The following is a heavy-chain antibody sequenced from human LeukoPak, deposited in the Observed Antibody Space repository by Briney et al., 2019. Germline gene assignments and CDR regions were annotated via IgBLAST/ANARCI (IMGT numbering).Heavy chain of an antibody. CDR2: IYYSGST. Sequence: QVQLQESGPGRVKPSETLSLTCTVSGGSISSYYWSWIRQPPGKGLEWIGYIYYSGSTNYNPSLKSRVTISVDTSKNQFSLKLSSVTAADTAVYYCARVTVSHYYYYMDVWGKGTTVTVSS. J-gene: IGHJ6*03. CDR1: GGSISSYY. CDR3: ARVTVSHYYYYMDV. V-gene: IGHV4-59*01.